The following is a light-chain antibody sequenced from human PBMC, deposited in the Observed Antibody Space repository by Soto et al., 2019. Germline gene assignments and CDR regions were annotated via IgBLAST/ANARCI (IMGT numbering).Light chain of an antibody. CDR3: SSYTTSSTRA. CDR2: EVI. V-gene: IGLV2-14*03. J-gene: IGLJ1*01. Sequence: QSALTQPASVSGTPGQSITISCTGTSSDVGAYDFVSWYQQHPDKAPKLMIYEVIYRPSGVSNRFSGSKSVNTATLTISGLQAEDEGNYYCSSYTTSSTRAFGTGTKLTVL. CDR1: SSDVGAYDF.